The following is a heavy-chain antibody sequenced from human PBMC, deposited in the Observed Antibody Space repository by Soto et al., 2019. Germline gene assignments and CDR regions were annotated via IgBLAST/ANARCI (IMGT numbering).Heavy chain of an antibody. V-gene: IGHV1-2*02. D-gene: IGHD6-19*01. CDR1: GYNFNGYY. Sequence: QVNLVQSGAEVKKPGASVKVSCKASGYNFNGYYIHWVRQAPGQGLEWMGWMNPNTGGANYAQKFQGKVIMTTDTSISTAYLELRSMTSDDTAVYYCAKVISTIGSKQWQARTKHQALEYWGQGTLVTVSS. CDR3: AKVISTIGSKQWQARTKHQALEY. CDR2: MNPNTGGA. J-gene: IGHJ4*02.